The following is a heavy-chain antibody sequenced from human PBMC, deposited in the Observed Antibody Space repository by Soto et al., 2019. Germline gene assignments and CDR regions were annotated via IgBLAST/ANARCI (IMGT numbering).Heavy chain of an antibody. V-gene: IGHV4-4*02. CDR2: IYLGGST. CDR3: AREDAGSGCENWFDP. J-gene: IGHJ5*02. D-gene: IGHD3-22*01. Sequence: PSETLSLTCAVSGGSISSSNWWSWVRQPPGKGLEWIGEIYLGGSTNYNPSLKSRVNISVDKSKNQLSLNLRSVTAADTAVYYCAREDAGSGCENWFDPWGQGTRVTVPS. CDR1: GGSISSSNW.